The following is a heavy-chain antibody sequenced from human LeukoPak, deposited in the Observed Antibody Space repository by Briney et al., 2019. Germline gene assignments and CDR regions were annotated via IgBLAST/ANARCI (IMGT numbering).Heavy chain of an antibody. CDR1: GDSISRGRNY. J-gene: IGHJ4*02. D-gene: IGHD1-1*01. CDR2: IYSSGNT. Sequence: SETLSLTCSVSGDSISRGRNYWGWIRQSPGKGLEWIASIYSSGNTHSNPSLKSRVSISFDTSKNQVSLKLYSVTASDAAIYYCARHLSGTTMSHYFDFWGQGTLVTVSS. V-gene: IGHV4-39*01. CDR3: ARHLSGTTMSHYFDF.